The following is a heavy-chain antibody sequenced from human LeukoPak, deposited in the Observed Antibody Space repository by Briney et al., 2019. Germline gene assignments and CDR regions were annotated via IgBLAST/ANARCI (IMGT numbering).Heavy chain of an antibody. CDR2: SDPEDGET. CDR3: ATGGDYGDYYFDY. Sequence: ASVKVSCKVSGYTLTELSMHWVRQAPGKGLEWMGGSDPEDGETIYAQKFQGRVTMTEDTSTDTAYMELSSLRSEDTAVYYCATGGDYGDYYFDYWGQGTLVTVSS. CDR1: GYTLTELS. V-gene: IGHV1-24*01. J-gene: IGHJ4*02. D-gene: IGHD4-17*01.